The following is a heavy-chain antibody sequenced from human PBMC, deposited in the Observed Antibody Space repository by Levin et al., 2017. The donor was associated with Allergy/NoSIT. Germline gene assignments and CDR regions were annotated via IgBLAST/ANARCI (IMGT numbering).Heavy chain of an antibody. J-gene: IGHJ4*02. CDR3: AKDEGSGYYAVPDY. CDR2: ISYDGSNK. CDR1: GFTFSSYG. Sequence: PGGSLRLSCAASGFTFSSYGMHWVRQAPGKGLEWVAVISYDGSNKYYADSVKGRFTISRDNSKNTLYLQMNSLRAEDTAVYYCAKDEGSGYYAVPDYWGQGTLVTVSS. D-gene: IGHD3-22*01. V-gene: IGHV3-30*18.